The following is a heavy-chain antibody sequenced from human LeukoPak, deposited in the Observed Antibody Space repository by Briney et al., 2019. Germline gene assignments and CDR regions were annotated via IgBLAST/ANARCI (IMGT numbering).Heavy chain of an antibody. D-gene: IGHD2-2*01. V-gene: IGHV3-74*01. J-gene: IGHJ6*04. CDR2: INSDGSTT. CDR3: ARDYCSSTSCFPDV. CDR1: GFTFSNYW. Sequence: GGSLRLSCAASGFTFSNYWMHWVRQAPGKGLVWVSRINSDGSTTSYTDSVKGRFTISRDNAKNTLYLQMNRLRAEDTAVYYCARDYCSSTSCFPDVWGKGTTVPVSS.